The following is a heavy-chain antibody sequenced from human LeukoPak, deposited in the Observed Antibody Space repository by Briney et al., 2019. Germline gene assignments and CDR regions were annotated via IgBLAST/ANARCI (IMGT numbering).Heavy chain of an antibody. J-gene: IGHJ6*03. CDR2: IYTSGST. D-gene: IGHD6-6*01. Sequence: SETLSLTCTVSGGSISRYYWSWIRQPAGKGLEGIGRIYTSGSTNYNPSLKRRVTISVDTSKNQFSLKLSSVTAADTALYYCVRDLTGYSSSDDYYYYYMDVWGKGTTVTVSS. CDR1: GGSISRYY. CDR3: VRDLTGYSSSDDYYYYYMDV. V-gene: IGHV4-4*07.